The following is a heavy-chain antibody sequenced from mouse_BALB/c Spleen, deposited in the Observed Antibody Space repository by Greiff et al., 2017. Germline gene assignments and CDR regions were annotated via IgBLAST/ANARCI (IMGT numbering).Heavy chain of an antibody. CDR2: IDPENGDT. CDR1: GFNIKDYY. V-gene: IGHV14-4*02. J-gene: IGHJ4*01. CDR3: NAATGYYAMDY. Sequence: EVQLQQSGAELVRSGASVKLSCTASGFNIKDYYMHWVKQRPEQGLEWIGWIDPENGDTEYAPKFQGKATMTADTSSNTAYLQLSSLTSEDTAVYYCNAATGYYAMDYWGQGTSVTVSS. D-gene: IGHD1-1*01.